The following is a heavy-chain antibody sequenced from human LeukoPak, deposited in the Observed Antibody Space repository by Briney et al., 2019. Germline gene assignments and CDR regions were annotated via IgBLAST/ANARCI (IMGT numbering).Heavy chain of an antibody. CDR2: IYYTGST. J-gene: IGHJ4*02. D-gene: IGHD4-17*01. CDR3: ARYGVYGDYDY. Sequence: SETLSVTCTVSGGSISGSYWSWIRQPPGKALDWIGGIYYTGSTSYNLSLKGRVTMSVDTSKNQFSLQVRSVTAADTAVYYCARYGVYGDYDYWGQGTLVTVSS. V-gene: IGHV4-59*12. CDR1: GGSISGSY.